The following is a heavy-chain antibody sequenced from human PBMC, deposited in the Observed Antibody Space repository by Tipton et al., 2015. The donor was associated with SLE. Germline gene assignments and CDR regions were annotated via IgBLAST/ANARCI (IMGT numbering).Heavy chain of an antibody. CDR3: ARGRAAAGSYYFDY. CDR1: GYSISSGYY. CDR2: INHSGST. V-gene: IGHV4-34*01. Sequence: TLSLTCAVSGYSISSGYYWSWIRQPPGKGLEWIGEINHSGSTNYNPSLKSRVTISVDTSKNQFSLKLSSVTAADTAVYYCARGRAAAGSYYFDYWGQGTLVTVSS. J-gene: IGHJ4*02. D-gene: IGHD6-13*01.